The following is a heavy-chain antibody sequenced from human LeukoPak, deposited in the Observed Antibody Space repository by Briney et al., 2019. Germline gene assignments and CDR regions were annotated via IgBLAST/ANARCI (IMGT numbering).Heavy chain of an antibody. Sequence: PGGSLRLSCAASGFTVSSNYMSWVRQAPGKGLEWVSVIYSGGSTYYADSVKGRFTISRDNSKNTLYLQMNSLRAEDTAVYYCARAWYNILTGYVDYWGQGTLVTVSS. D-gene: IGHD3-9*01. CDR3: ARAWYNILTGYVDY. CDR2: IYSGGST. CDR1: GFTVSSNY. V-gene: IGHV3-53*01. J-gene: IGHJ4*02.